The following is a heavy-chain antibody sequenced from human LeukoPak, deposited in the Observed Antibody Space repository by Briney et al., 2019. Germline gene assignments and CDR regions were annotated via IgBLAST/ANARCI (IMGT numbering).Heavy chain of an antibody. CDR2: INSDGSST. Sequence: PGGSLRLSCAASGFTFSSYWMHWVRQAPGKGLVWVSRINSDGSSTSYADSVKGRFTISRDNSKNTLYLQMSSLRPEDTAVYYCARAGYCSGGSCSNSLDPWGQGTLVTVSS. CDR1: GFTFSSYW. J-gene: IGHJ5*02. V-gene: IGHV3-74*01. CDR3: ARAGYCSGGSCSNSLDP. D-gene: IGHD2-15*01.